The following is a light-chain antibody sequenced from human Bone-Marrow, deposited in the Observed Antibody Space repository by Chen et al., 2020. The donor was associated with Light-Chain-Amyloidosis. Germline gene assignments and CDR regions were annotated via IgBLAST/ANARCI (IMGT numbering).Light chain of an antibody. CDR2: YDD. V-gene: IGLV1-36*01. CDR1: SSNIEDNA. CDR3: AIYDISLNGWV. Sequence: QSVLTQPPSVSEAPGQRVTISCSGSSSNIEDNAVTWYQHLPGKAPKLLIYYDDMKPSGVSDRFSGSKSGTSASLAISGLQPEDEADYFCAIYDISLNGWVFGGGTKVTVL. J-gene: IGLJ3*02.